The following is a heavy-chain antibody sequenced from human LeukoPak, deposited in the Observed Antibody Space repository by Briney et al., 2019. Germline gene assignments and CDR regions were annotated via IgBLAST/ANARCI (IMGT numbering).Heavy chain of an antibody. Sequence: ASVRVSCKVSGYTLTYLSIHWVRQAPGKGLEWMGGFDPEDDETIYSQKFQDRVTMTEDTSRDTAYMELSSLRSEDTAMYYCAAVAEHSESSGYSFDYWGQGTLVTVSS. J-gene: IGHJ4*02. CDR2: FDPEDDET. CDR1: GYTLTYLS. CDR3: AAVAEHSESSGYSFDY. D-gene: IGHD3-22*01. V-gene: IGHV1-24*01.